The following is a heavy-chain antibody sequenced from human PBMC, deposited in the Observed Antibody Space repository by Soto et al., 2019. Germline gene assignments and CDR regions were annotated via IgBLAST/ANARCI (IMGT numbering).Heavy chain of an antibody. V-gene: IGHV1-69*06. Sequence: QAQLEQSGAEVKKPGSSVKVSAKASGDTFSSYAISGVRRAPGQGLEWMGGTIPFLGSAKYAQKFQGRVTITADKSTSTAYMELTSLRSEDTAVYFCATGSPYCTNTSCYTGYYGMNVWGQGTTVTVSS. CDR1: GDTFSSYA. J-gene: IGHJ6*02. CDR2: TIPFLGSA. CDR3: ATGSPYCTNTSCYTGYYGMNV. D-gene: IGHD2-2*01.